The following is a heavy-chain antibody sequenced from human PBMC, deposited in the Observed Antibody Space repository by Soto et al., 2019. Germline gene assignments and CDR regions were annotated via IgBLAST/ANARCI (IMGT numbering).Heavy chain of an antibody. Sequence: PSETLSLTCTVSGGSISSSSYYWGWIRQPPGKGLEWIGSIYYSGSTYYNPSLKSRVTISVDTSKNQFSLKLSSVTAADSAVYYCARLHESSGPDFDYWGQGTLVTVSS. CDR1: GGSISSSSYY. CDR2: IYYSGST. D-gene: IGHD3-22*01. V-gene: IGHV4-39*01. CDR3: ARLHESSGPDFDY. J-gene: IGHJ4*02.